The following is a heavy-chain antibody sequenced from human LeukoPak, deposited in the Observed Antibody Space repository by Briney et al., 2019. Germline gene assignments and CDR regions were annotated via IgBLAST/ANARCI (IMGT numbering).Heavy chain of an antibody. Sequence: KPSETLSFTCTVSGGSISSNYWSWIRQPPGKGLEWIGYIYYSGSTKYNPSLKSRVTMSVDTSKNQFSLKLSSVTAADTAVYYCARANYFDYWGQGTLVTVSS. CDR1: GGSISSNY. J-gene: IGHJ4*02. CDR2: IYYSGST. V-gene: IGHV4-59*01. CDR3: ARANYFDY.